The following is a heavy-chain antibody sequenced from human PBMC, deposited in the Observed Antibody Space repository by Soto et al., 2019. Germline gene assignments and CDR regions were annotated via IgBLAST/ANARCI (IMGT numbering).Heavy chain of an antibody. CDR3: ARSCSGGSCYSRNNWFDP. CDR2: ISAYNGNT. D-gene: IGHD2-15*01. V-gene: IGHV1-18*01. CDR1: GYTFTNYG. J-gene: IGHJ5*02. Sequence: ASVKVSCKASGYTFTNYGITWVRQAPGQGLEWMGWISAYNGNTHYTQRFQGRVTMTTNTSISTAYMELSSLRSEDTAVYYCARSCSGGSCYSRNNWFDPWGQGTLVTVSS.